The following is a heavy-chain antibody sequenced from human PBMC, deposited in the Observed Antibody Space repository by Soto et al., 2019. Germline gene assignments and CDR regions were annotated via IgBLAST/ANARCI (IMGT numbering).Heavy chain of an antibody. CDR3: ARDLRGPWYYYGMDV. J-gene: IGHJ6*02. Sequence: ASVKVSCKASGYTFTGYYMYWVRQAPGQGLEWMGWINPNSGGTNYAQKFQGRVTMTRDTSISTAYMELSRLRSDDTAVYSCARDLRGPWYYYGMDVWGQGTTVTVSS. CDR2: INPNSGGT. CDR1: GYTFTGYY. V-gene: IGHV1-2*02.